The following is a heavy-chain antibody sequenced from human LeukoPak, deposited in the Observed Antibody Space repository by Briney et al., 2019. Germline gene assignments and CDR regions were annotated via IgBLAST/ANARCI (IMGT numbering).Heavy chain of an antibody. CDR1: GGSISSYY. Sequence: PSETLSLTCAVSGGSISSYYWSWIRQPPGKGLEWIGYMYYSGTINYNPPLKRRVTISVDTSKNQFSLKLSSVTAADTAMYYCARAWATDYFDYWGQGTLVTVSS. V-gene: IGHV4-59*01. J-gene: IGHJ4*02. CDR3: ARAWATDYFDY. CDR2: MYYSGTI.